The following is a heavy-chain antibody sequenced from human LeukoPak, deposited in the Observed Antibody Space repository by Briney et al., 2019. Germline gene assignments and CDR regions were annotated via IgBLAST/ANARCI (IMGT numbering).Heavy chain of an antibody. J-gene: IGHJ4*02. V-gene: IGHV4-39*01. CDR1: GGSISSSSYY. CDR2: IYYSGST. Sequence: SETLSLTCTVSGGSISSSSYYWGWIRQPPGKGLEWIGSIYYSGSTYYNPSLKSRVTISVDTSKNQFSLKLSSVTAAGTAVYYCARHVRRTYCGGDCLDYWGQGTLVTVSS. D-gene: IGHD2-21*02. CDR3: ARHVRRTYCGGDCLDY.